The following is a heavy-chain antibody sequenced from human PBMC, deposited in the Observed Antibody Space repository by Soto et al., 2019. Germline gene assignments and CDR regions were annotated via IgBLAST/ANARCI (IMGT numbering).Heavy chain of an antibody. J-gene: IGHJ4*02. CDR2: ISGSGDST. V-gene: IGHV3-23*01. D-gene: IGHD6-13*01. CDR3: ARRSSSWYFDC. Sequence: EVQLLESGGGLVQPGGSLRLSCAASGFTFSSYAMNWVRQAPGKGLEWVSVISGSGDSTYYADSVKGRFTISRDNSKNTRNLKMNSLRAEDTAVYYCARRSSSWYFDCWGQGTLVTVSS. CDR1: GFTFSSYA.